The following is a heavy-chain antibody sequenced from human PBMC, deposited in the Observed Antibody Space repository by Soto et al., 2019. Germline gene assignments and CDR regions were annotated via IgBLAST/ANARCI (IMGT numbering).Heavy chain of an antibody. CDR1: GFTFSSYG. CDR2: ISYDGSNK. D-gene: IGHD6-13*01. V-gene: IGHV3-30*18. J-gene: IGHJ4*02. Sequence: ESGGGVVQPGRSLRLSCAASGFTFSSYGMHWVRQAPGKGLEWVAVISYDGSNKYYADSVKGRFTISRDNSKNTLYLQMNSLRAEDTAVYYCAKEHRRAAAGTSPHKNFDYWGQGTLVTVSS. CDR3: AKEHRRAAAGTSPHKNFDY.